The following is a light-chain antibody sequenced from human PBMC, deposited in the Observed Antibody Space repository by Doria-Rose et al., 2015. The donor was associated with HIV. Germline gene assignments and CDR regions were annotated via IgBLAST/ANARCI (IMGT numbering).Light chain of an antibody. V-gene: IGKV1-39*01. CDR1: QTVSTY. J-gene: IGKJ1*01. CDR2: AAS. CDR3: QQTYSSPPWT. Sequence: ITCRASQTVSTYLNWFQQEPGKAPKLLIYAASRLQSGVPSRFSGSGSGTDFTLTISGLQPGDFATYYCQQTYSSPPWTFGQGTKVEMK.